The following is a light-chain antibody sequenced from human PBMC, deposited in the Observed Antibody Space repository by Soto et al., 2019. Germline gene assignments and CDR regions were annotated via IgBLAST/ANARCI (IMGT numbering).Light chain of an antibody. J-gene: IGLJ1*01. V-gene: IGLV1-40*01. CDR3: SSYTNINTRACV. CDR1: SSNIGANSD. CDR2: GTA. Sequence: QSALTQPPSVSGAPGQTVTISCAGSSSNIGANSDVLWYQQLPGAAPTLLIFGTATRRSGVPDRFSGSRSGTSASLTISGLQAEDEAEYYCSSYTNINTRACVFGTGTKLTVL.